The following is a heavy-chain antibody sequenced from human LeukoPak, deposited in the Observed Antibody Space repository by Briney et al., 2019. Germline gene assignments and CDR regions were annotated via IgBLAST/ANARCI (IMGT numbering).Heavy chain of an antibody. J-gene: IGHJ5*02. D-gene: IGHD3-22*01. Sequence: ASVKVSCKASGYTFTGYYMHWVRQAPGQGLEWMGWINPKSGGTNYAQKFQGRVTMTRDTSISTAYMELSRLGSDDTAVYYCAREYYYDSSGYEYNWFDPWGQGTLVTVSS. CDR1: GYTFTGYY. V-gene: IGHV1-2*02. CDR3: AREYYYDSSGYEYNWFDP. CDR2: INPKSGGT.